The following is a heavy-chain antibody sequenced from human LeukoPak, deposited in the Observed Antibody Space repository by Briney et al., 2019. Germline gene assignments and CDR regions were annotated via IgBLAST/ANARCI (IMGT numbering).Heavy chain of an antibody. CDR2: IGTAGDT. D-gene: IGHD1-1*01. CDR1: GFTFSDYD. CDR3: ARVAKERVGGVYYFDY. V-gene: IGHV3-13*01. J-gene: IGHJ4*02. Sequence: GRSLRLSCAASGFTFSDYDMHWVRQATGKGLEWVSAIGTAGDTYYTGSVKGRFTISRENAKNSLYLQVNSLRAGDTAVYYCARVAKERVGGVYYFDYWGQGTLVTVSS.